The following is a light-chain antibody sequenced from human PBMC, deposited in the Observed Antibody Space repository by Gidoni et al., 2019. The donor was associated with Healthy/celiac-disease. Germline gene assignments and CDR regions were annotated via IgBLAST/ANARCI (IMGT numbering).Light chain of an antibody. V-gene: IGLV2-14*03. J-gene: IGLJ1*01. CDR3: SSYTSSSTLYV. CDR2: DVS. Sequence: QSALTQPASVSGSPGQSITISCTGTSSDVGGYNYVSWYQQHPGKAPKLMIYDVSNRPSGVSNRFSGSKSGNTASLTISWLQAEDEADYYCSSYTSSSTLYVFGTGTTVTVL. CDR1: SSDVGGYNY.